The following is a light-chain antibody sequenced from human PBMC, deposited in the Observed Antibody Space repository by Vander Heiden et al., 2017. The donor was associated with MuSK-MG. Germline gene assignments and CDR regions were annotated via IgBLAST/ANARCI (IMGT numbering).Light chain of an antibody. CDR1: RFNMGANYH. Sequence: QSVLTQPPSVSGAPGQRVTISCTGSRFNMGANYHVHGYQHLPGTAPKLLIYGNIHRPSGVPDRFSASKSGTSASLAIIGLQAEDEADYYCQSYDGSLNAVLFGGGTKVTVL. J-gene: IGLJ2*01. CDR2: GNI. V-gene: IGLV1-40*01. CDR3: QSYDGSLNAVL.